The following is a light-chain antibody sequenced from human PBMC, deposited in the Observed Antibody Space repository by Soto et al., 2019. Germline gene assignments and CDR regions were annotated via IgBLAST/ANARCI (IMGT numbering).Light chain of an antibody. CDR1: QSVSSNY. CDR2: EAS. J-gene: IGKJ1*01. CDR3: QQRSDWPWT. Sequence: EIVLTQSPGTLSLSPGERATLSCRASQSVSSNYLAWYQQKPGQAPRLLMYEASNRATDIPARFSGGGSGTDFTLTISSLEPEDFAVYYCQQRSDWPWTFGQGTKVDIK. V-gene: IGKV3D-20*02.